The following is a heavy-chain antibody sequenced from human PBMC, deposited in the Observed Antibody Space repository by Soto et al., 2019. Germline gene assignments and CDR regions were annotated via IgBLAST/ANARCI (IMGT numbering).Heavy chain of an antibody. CDR3: ARGVGIVGATAADY. D-gene: IGHD1-26*01. Sequence: QVQLQESGPGLVKPSQTLSLTCTDSGGSIRSGGYYWSWIRQHPGKGLEWIGYIYYSGSTYYNPSLKSRVTISVDTTKNQSSTAVSSVTAADKAVYYGARGVGIVGATAADYRGQGTLVTVSS. J-gene: IGHJ4*02. V-gene: IGHV4-31*03. CDR1: GGSIRSGGYY. CDR2: IYYSGST.